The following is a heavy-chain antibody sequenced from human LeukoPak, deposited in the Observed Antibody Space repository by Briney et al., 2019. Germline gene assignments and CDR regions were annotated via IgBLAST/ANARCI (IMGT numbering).Heavy chain of an antibody. CDR3: ARAAGNSAAYYFDY. CDR2: FDPEDGET. D-gene: IGHD4-23*01. V-gene: IGHV1-24*01. J-gene: IGHJ4*02. Sequence: ASVKVSCKVSGYTLTELSMHWVRQAPGKGLEWMGGFDPEDGETIYAQKFQGRVTMTEDTSTDTVYMELSGLRSDDTAVYFCARAAGNSAAYYFDYWGQGTLVTVSS. CDR1: GYTLTELS.